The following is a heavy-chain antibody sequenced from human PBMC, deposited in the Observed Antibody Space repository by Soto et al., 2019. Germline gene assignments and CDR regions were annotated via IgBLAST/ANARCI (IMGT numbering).Heavy chain of an antibody. CDR3: AAAKYDDSSGYSRYFDD. D-gene: IGHD3-22*01. V-gene: IGHV1-58*01. J-gene: IGHJ4*02. Sequence: ASVKVSCKASGFTFTSSAVQWVRQARGQRLEWIGWIVVGSGNTNYAQKFQERVTITRDMSTSTAYMELSSLRSEDTAVYYCAAAKYDDSSGYSRYFDDWGQGTLVPVSS. CDR2: IVVGSGNT. CDR1: GFTFTSSA.